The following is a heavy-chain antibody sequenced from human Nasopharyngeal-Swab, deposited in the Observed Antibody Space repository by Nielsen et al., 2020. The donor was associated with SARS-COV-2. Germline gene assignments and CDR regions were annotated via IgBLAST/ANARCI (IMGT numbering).Heavy chain of an antibody. V-gene: IGHV3-30*18. CDR3: AKDVTVGGLLWSGGGGIDV. CDR2: ISYDGSNK. J-gene: IGHJ6*02. CDR1: GFTFSSYG. D-gene: IGHD3-10*01. Sequence: GESLKISCAASGFTFSSYGMHWVRQAPGKGLEWVAVISYDGSNKYYADSVKGRFTISRDNSKNTLYLQMNSLRAEDTAVYYCAKDVTVGGLLWSGGGGIDVWGQGTTVTVSS.